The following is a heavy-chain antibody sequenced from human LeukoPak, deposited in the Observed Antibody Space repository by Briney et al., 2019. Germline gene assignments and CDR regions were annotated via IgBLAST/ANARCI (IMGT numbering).Heavy chain of an antibody. Sequence: GGSLRLSCAASGFTFSSYSMNWVRQAPGKGLEWVSVIYSGGSNYYADSVEDGLTTIRGNSTNTLFLLMINLRTEDTTVYYCAKGSSSGRPYFFDYWGQGSLVAVSS. J-gene: IGHJ4*02. V-gene: IGHV3-53*01. CDR1: GFTFSSYS. CDR2: IYSGGSN. D-gene: IGHD3-10*01. CDR3: AKGSSSGRPYFFDY.